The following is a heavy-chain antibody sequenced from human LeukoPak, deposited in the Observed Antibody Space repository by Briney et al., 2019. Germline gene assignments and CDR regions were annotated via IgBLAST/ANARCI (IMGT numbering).Heavy chain of an antibody. CDR2: INAGNGNT. J-gene: IGHJ4*02. CDR3: ARETGYYDFWSGYFDY. Sequence: ASVKVSCKASGYTFTSYAMHWVRQAPGQRLEWMGWINAGNGNTKYSQKFQGRVTITADESTSTAYMELSSMRSEDTAVYYCARETGYYDFWSGYFDYWGQGTLVTVSS. CDR1: GYTFTSYA. D-gene: IGHD3-3*01. V-gene: IGHV1-3*01.